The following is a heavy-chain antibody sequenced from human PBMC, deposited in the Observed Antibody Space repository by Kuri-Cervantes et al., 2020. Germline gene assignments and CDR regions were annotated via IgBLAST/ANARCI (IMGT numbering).Heavy chain of an antibody. J-gene: IGHJ4*02. CDR2: IRYDGSNK. D-gene: IGHD3-22*01. CDR1: GFTFSSYG. Sequence: GESLKISCAASGFTFSSYGMHWVRQAPGKGLEWVAFIRYDGSNKYYADSVKGRFTISRDNAKNSLYLQMNSLRAEDTAVYYCARYYYDSSGSDYWGQGTLVTVSS. V-gene: IGHV3-30*02. CDR3: ARYYYDSSGSDY.